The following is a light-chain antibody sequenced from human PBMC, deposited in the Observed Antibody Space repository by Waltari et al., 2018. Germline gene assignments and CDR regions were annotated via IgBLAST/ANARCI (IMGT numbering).Light chain of an antibody. CDR2: GAS. V-gene: IGKV3-15*01. CDR3: QQYNKWPPYT. CDR1: QSVGSD. J-gene: IGKJ2*01. Sequence: EIVMTQSPATLSVSPGERATLSCRASQSVGSDLAWYQQKPGQAPSLLIYGASTRVTGVPAMFSGSGSGTEFTLTISSLQSEDFAVYYCQQYNKWPPYTFGQGTKLEIK.